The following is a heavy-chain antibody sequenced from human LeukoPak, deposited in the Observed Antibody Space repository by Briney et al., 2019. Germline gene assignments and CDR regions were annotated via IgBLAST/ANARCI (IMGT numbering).Heavy chain of an antibody. CDR3: ASTGSYGYVDY. CDR1: GVSISSSNSY. CDR2: IYYSMST. Sequence: SETLSLTCTVSGVSISSSNSYWGCNRQPPGMGWEWSISIYYSMSTYYNPSRRCPITRAVDTTKKQFSLKLSSVTAADTVVYYCASTGSYGYVDYWGQETLVTVSS. D-gene: IGHD5-18*01. V-gene: IGHV4-39*01. J-gene: IGHJ4*02.